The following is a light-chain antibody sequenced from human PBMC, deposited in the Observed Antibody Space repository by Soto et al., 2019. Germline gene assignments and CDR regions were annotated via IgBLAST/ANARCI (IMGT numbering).Light chain of an antibody. V-gene: IGKV3-15*01. CDR2: GAS. Sequence: EIVMTQSPATLSGSPGERATLSCRASQSVASYLAWYQQKPGQAPRLLIYGASTRATGVPARFSGSGSGTEFTLTIRSLQSEDFAVYYCPQCNEWPLITFGQGTRLEAK. J-gene: IGKJ5*01. CDR3: PQCNEWPLIT. CDR1: QSVASY.